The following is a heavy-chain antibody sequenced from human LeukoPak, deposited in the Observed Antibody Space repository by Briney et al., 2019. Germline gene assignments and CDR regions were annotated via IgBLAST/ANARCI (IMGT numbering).Heavy chain of an antibody. CDR1: GFTFSSYS. D-gene: IGHD1-7*01. J-gene: IGHJ4*02. Sequence: GSLRLSCAASGFTFSSYSMNWVRQAPGKGLEWVSSISSSSSYIYYADSVKGRFTISRDNAKNSLYLQMNSLRAEDTAVYYCARDSSNWNYVFDYWGQGTLVTVSS. CDR2: ISSSSSYI. V-gene: IGHV3-21*01. CDR3: ARDSSNWNYVFDY.